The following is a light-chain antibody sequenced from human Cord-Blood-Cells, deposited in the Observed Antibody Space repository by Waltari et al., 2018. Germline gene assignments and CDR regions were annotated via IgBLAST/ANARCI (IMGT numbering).Light chain of an antibody. CDR1: QSVSSSY. J-gene: IGKJ1*01. CDR3: QQYGSSRT. CDR2: GAS. Sequence: EIVLTQSPGTLSLSLGERATPSCRASQSVSSSYLAWYQQKPGQAPRLLIYGASSRATGIPDRFSGSGSGTDFTLTISRLEPEDFAVYYCQQYGSSRTFGQGTKVEIK. V-gene: IGKV3-20*01.